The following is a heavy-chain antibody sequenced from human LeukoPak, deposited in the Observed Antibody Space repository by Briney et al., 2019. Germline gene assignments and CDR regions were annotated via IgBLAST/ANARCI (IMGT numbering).Heavy chain of an antibody. CDR3: ARATSYYDILTGYYNDYYYGMDV. V-gene: IGHV3-33*01. Sequence: GGSLRLSCAASGFTSSSYGMHWVRQAPGKGLEWVAVIWYDGSNKYYADSVKGRFTISRDNSKNTLYLQMNSLRAEDTAVYYCARATSYYDILTGYYNDYYYGMDVWGQGTTVTVSS. D-gene: IGHD3-9*01. CDR2: IWYDGSNK. CDR1: GFTSSSYG. J-gene: IGHJ6*02.